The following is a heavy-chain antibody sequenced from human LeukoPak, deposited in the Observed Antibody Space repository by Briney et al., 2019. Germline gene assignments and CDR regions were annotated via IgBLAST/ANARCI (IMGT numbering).Heavy chain of an antibody. J-gene: IGHJ6*02. CDR1: GYTFTNYY. Sequence: ASVKVSFTASGYTFTNYYIHWVRQAPGQGLEWMGMINPSGGSTNYAQKFQGRVTMTRDTSTSTVYMELSSLRSEDTAIYYCARGGTYYYYDMDVWGQGTTVIVSS. CDR3: ARGGTYYYYDMDV. CDR2: INPSGGST. V-gene: IGHV1-46*01. D-gene: IGHD1-26*01.